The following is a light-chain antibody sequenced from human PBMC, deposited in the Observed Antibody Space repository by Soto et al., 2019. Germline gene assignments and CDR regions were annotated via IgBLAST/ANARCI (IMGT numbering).Light chain of an antibody. CDR1: QSVSSSY. V-gene: IGKV3-20*01. Sequence: EIVLTQSPGTLSLSPGERATLSCRASQSVSSSYLAWYQQKPGQAPRLLIYGASSRATGIPDRFSGSGSGTAVTFTISRLEPEDIGVYYCQQYGSSPWTFGQGNKVEIK. J-gene: IGKJ1*01. CDR2: GAS. CDR3: QQYGSSPWT.